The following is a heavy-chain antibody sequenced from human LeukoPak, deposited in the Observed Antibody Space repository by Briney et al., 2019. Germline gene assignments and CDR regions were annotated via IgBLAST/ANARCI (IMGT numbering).Heavy chain of an antibody. Sequence: PSETLSLTCTVSGGSISSSSYYWGWIRQPPGKGLEWIGSIYYSGSTYYNPSLKSRVTIPVDTSKNQFSLKLSSVTAADTAVYYCAREESYYDSSGYYYTNDYWGQGTLVTVSS. D-gene: IGHD3-22*01. CDR3: AREESYYDSSGYYYTNDY. CDR1: GGSISSSSYY. J-gene: IGHJ4*02. CDR2: IYYSGST. V-gene: IGHV4-39*07.